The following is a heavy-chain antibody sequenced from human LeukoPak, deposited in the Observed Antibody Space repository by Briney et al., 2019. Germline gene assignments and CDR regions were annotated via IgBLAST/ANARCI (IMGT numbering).Heavy chain of an antibody. Sequence: PGGSLRLSCAASGFTFSSYMTNWVRQAPGKGLEWVSYIGSPGTTIYYADAVKGRFIISRDNAKNSLFLQMNSLRAEDTAVYYCAKVTYGSGRPHPKGSRWFCPWGQGTLVTVSS. CDR1: GFTFSSYM. V-gene: IGHV3-48*04. CDR3: AKVTYGSGRPHPKGSRWFCP. CDR2: IGSPGTTI. J-gene: IGHJ5*02. D-gene: IGHD3-10*01.